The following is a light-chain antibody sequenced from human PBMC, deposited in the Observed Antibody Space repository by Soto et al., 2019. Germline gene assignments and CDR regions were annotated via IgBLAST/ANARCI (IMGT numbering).Light chain of an antibody. CDR1: YSDVGGYNY. CDR2: EVT. CDR3: TSYTSTSFYVL. V-gene: IGLV2-14*01. Sequence: QSALTQPASVSGSPGQSITISCTGTYSDVGGYNYVSWYQQHPGKAPKLMIYEVTNRPSGVSNRFSGSKSGNTASLTISWLQAEDEADYYCTSYTSTSFYVLFGGGTKLTVL. J-gene: IGLJ2*01.